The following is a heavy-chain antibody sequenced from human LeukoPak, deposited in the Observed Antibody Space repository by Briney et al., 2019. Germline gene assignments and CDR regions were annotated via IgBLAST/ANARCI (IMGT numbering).Heavy chain of an antibody. Sequence: ASVKVSCKASGYTFTGYYMHWVRQAPGQGLEWMGWINPNSGGTNYAQKFQGRVTMTRDTSISTVYMELSRLRSDDTAVYYCARTKRGYDYGDYRFDPWGQGTLVTVSS. CDR2: INPNSGGT. J-gene: IGHJ5*02. CDR3: ARTKRGYDYGDYRFDP. CDR1: GYTFTGYY. V-gene: IGHV1-2*02. D-gene: IGHD4-17*01.